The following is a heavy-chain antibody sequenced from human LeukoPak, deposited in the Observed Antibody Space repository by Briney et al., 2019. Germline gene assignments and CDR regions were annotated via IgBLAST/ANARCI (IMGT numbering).Heavy chain of an antibody. V-gene: IGHV1-2*02. J-gene: IGHJ6*03. Sequence: GASVKVSCKASGYTFTSYDINWVRQATGQGLEGMGWINPNSGGRNYAQKFQGRVTMTRDTSISTAYMELSRLRSDDTAVYYCARNPVRLTGYSHHYYYYYMDVWGKGTTVTISS. CDR2: INPNSGGR. CDR3: ARNPVRLTGYSHHYYYYYMDV. CDR1: GYTFTSYD. D-gene: IGHD3-9*01.